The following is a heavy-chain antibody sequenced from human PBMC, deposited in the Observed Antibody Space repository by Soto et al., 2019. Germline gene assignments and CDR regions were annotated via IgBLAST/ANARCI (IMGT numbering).Heavy chain of an antibody. V-gene: IGHV4-39*01. J-gene: IGHJ4*02. Sequence: SETLSLTCTVSGGSISSSSYYWGWIRQPPGKGLEWIGSIYYSGSTYYNPSLKSRVTISVDTSKNQFSLKLSSVTAADTAVYYCRYVNSSSWYPFDYWGQGTLVTVSS. CDR2: IYYSGST. CDR1: GGSISSSSYY. D-gene: IGHD6-13*01. CDR3: RYVNSSSWYPFDY.